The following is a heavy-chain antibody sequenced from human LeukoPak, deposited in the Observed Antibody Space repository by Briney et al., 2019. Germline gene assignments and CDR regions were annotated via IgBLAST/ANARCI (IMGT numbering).Heavy chain of an antibody. D-gene: IGHD3-10*01. Sequence: ASVKVSCKASGYTFTGYYMHWVRQAPGQGLEWMGWINPNSGGTNYAQKFQGRVTMARDTSISTAYMELSRLRSDDTAVYYCARTRSGSYYSPFDYWGQGTLVTVSS. CDR1: GYTFTGYY. V-gene: IGHV1-2*02. CDR2: INPNSGGT. CDR3: ARTRSGSYYSPFDY. J-gene: IGHJ4*02.